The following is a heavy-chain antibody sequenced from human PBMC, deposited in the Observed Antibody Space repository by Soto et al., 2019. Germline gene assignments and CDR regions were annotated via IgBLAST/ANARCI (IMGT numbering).Heavy chain of an antibody. J-gene: IGHJ6*02. CDR3: AKYGSGGSCYHYYGMAV. CDR2: ISGSGGST. V-gene: IGHV3-23*01. D-gene: IGHD2-15*01. Sequence: GGSLRLSCAASGFTFSSYAMSWVRQAPGKGLEWVSAISGSGGSTYYADSVKGRFTISRDNSKNTLYLQMNSLRAEDTAVYYCAKYGSGGSCYHYYGMAVWGQGTTVPVYS. CDR1: GFTFSSYA.